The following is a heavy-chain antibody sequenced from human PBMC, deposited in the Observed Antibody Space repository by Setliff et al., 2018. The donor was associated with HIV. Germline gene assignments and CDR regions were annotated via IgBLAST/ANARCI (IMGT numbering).Heavy chain of an antibody. D-gene: IGHD5-12*01. CDR2: IKSKTDGGTT. CDR1: GFTFSNAW. CDR3: TTDASRVATVY. V-gene: IGHV3-15*01. J-gene: IGHJ4*02. Sequence: PGGSLRLSCAASGFTFSNAWMSWVRQAPGKGLEWVGRIKSKTDGGTTDYAAPVKGRFTISRDDSKNTRYRQMNSLKTEDTAVYYCTTDASRVATVYWGQGTLVTVSS.